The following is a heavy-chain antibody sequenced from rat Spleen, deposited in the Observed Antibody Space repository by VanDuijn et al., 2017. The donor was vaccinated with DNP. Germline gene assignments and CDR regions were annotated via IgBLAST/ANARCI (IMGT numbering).Heavy chain of an antibody. CDR1: GFTFNNYW. Sequence: EVQLVESGGDLVQPGRSLKLSCVVSGFTFNNYWMTWIRQVPGKGLEWVASITSSGGSTYYPESVKGRFTISRDNAKDTLYLQMNSLRSEDTATYFCARPQLNVINSGGYRNYFAYWGHGVMVTVSS. CDR3: ARPQLNVINSGGYRNYFAY. J-gene: IGHJ2*01. CDR2: ITSSGGST. D-gene: IGHD1-11*01. V-gene: IGHV5-31*01.